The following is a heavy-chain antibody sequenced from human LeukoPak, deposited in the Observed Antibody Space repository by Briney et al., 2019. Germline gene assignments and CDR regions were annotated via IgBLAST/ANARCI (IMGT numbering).Heavy chain of an antibody. D-gene: IGHD3-9*01. J-gene: IGHJ3*02. CDR3: AREFRDILTGSPLAFDI. Sequence: GGSQRLSCAASGFTFSSYAMHWVRQAPGKGLEWVAVISYDGSNKYYADSVKGRFTISRDNSKNTLYLQMNSLRAEDTAVYYCAREFRDILTGSPLAFDIWGQGTMVTVSS. V-gene: IGHV3-30-3*01. CDR2: ISYDGSNK. CDR1: GFTFSSYA.